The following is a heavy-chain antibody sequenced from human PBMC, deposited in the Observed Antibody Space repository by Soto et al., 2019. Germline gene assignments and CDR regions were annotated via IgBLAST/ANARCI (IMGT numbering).Heavy chain of an antibody. CDR1: GDSVSSNSAA. Sequence: PSETLSLTCAISGDSVSSNSAAWNWIRQSPSRGLEWLGRTYYRSKWYNDYAVSVKSRITINPDTSKNQFSLQLNSVTPEDTAFYYCARDQSDPENNWFDPWGQGTLVTVSS. V-gene: IGHV6-1*01. J-gene: IGHJ5*02. D-gene: IGHD2-21*02. CDR3: ARDQSDPENNWFDP. CDR2: TYYRSKWYN.